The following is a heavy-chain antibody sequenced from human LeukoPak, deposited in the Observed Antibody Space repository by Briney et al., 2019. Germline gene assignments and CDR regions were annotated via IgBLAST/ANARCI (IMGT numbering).Heavy chain of an antibody. CDR1: GYTFTSYG. V-gene: IGHV1-18*01. J-gene: IGHJ6*03. Sequence: GASVKVSCKASGYTFTSYGISWVRQAPGQGLEWMGWISAYNGNTNYAQKLQGRVTMTTDTSTSTAYMELRSLRSDDTAVYYCARESARNWNVDGWGSYYYMDVWGKGTTVTISS. CDR3: ARESARNWNVDGWGSYYYMDV. D-gene: IGHD1-20*01. CDR2: ISAYNGNT.